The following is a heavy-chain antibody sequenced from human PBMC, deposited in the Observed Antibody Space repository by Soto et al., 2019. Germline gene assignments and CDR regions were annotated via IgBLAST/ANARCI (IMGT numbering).Heavy chain of an antibody. CDR3: VRDRRIYYSDPHDEFVASDYEV. D-gene: IGHD3-22*01. CDR1: GYTFNYYG. Sequence: QVQLEQAGAEVKKPGASVKVSCKASGYTFNYYGISWVRQVPGQGLEWMGWINTNNGDTKYAQKFQDRVIMTTDSAASTAYMELRTLTSDDTAVYYCVRDRRIYYSDPHDEFVASDYEVWGQGTMVSVSS. J-gene: IGHJ3*01. V-gene: IGHV1-18*04. CDR2: INTNNGDT.